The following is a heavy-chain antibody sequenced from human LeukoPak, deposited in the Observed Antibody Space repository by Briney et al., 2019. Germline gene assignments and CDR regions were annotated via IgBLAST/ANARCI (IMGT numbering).Heavy chain of an antibody. CDR3: AKEGLGTAMVRGFIDY. J-gene: IGHJ4*02. CDR1: GFTFSSYW. CDR2: IKQDGSEK. V-gene: IGHV3-7*03. Sequence: GGSLRLSCAASGFTFSSYWMSWVRQAPGKGLEWVANIKQDGSEKYYVDSVKGRFTISRDNAKNSLYLQMNSLRAEDTALYYCAKEGLGTAMVRGFIDYWGQGTLVTVSS. D-gene: IGHD5-18*01.